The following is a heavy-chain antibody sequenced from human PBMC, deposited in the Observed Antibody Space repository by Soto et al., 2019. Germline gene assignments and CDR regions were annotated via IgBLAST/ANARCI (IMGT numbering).Heavy chain of an antibody. V-gene: IGHV4-39*01. J-gene: IGHJ5*02. D-gene: IGHD3-9*01. Sequence: QLQLQESGPGLVKPSETLSLTCTVSGGSISSSSYCWGWIRQPPGKGLEWIGSMYYSGSTYYNPSLKSRVTISINTSKNQFSLKLSSVTAADTAVYYCASTIFPPSNWFDPWGQGTLFTVSS. CDR1: GGSISSSSYC. CDR2: MYYSGST. CDR3: ASTIFPPSNWFDP.